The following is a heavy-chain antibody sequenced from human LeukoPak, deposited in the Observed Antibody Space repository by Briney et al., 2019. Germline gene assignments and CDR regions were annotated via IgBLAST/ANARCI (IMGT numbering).Heavy chain of an antibody. V-gene: IGHV1-2*02. CDR1: GYTFTGYY. J-gene: IGHJ6*03. CDR3: ARDSSSSSDYYMDV. CDR2: INPNSGGT. D-gene: IGHD6-6*01. Sequence: ASVKVSCKASGYTFTGYYMHWVRQAPGQGLEWMGWINPNSGGTNYAQKFQGRVTMTRDTSISTAYMELSRLRSDDTAAYYCARDSSSSSDYYMDVWGKGTTVTVSS.